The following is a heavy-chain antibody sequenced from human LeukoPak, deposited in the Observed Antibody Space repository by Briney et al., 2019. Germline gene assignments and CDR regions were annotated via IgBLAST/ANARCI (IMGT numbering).Heavy chain of an antibody. CDR3: AKDKGSSGWYGYFDY. J-gene: IGHJ4*02. V-gene: IGHV3-9*03. CDR1: GFTFDDYA. D-gene: IGHD6-19*01. Sequence: SLRLSCAASGFTFDDYAMHWVRQAPGKGLEWVSGISWNSGSIGYADSVKGRFTISRDNAKNSLYLQMNSLRAEDMALYYCAKDKGSSGWYGYFDYWGQGTLVTVSS. CDR2: ISWNSGSI.